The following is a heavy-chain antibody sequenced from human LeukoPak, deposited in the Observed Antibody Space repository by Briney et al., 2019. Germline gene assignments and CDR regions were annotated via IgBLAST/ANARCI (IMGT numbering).Heavy chain of an antibody. D-gene: IGHD5-18*01. J-gene: IGHJ4*02. CDR2: INPNSGGT. CDR1: GYTFTGYH. Sequence: GASMKVSCKASGYTFTGYHIHWVRQAPGQGLEWMGWINPNSGGTNYAQKFQGRVTMTRDTYISTAYMELSRLRSDDTAVYYCARADTAHQGDYWGQGTLVTVSS. V-gene: IGHV1-2*02. CDR3: ARADTAHQGDY.